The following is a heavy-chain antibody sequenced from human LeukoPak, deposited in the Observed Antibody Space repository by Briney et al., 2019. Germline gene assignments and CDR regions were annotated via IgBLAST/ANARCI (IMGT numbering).Heavy chain of an antibody. CDR2: IYQSGST. Sequence: SETLSLTCTVSGNSISSGYYWGWIRQPPGKGLEWIGSIYQSGSTYYNPSLKSRVTISVDTSKNQFSLKLSSVTAADTAVYYCARVPGPNWFDPWGQGTLVTVSS. CDR1: GNSISSGYY. J-gene: IGHJ5*02. CDR3: ARVPGPNWFDP. V-gene: IGHV4-38-2*02.